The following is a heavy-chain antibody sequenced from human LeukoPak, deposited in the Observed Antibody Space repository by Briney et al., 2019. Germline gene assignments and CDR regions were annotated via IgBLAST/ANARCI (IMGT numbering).Heavy chain of an antibody. CDR2: ISSSSSTI. J-gene: IGHJ4*02. CDR1: GFTFSSYR. CDR3: ARSSRELGGYAPWELMPPFDY. Sequence: PGGSLRLSCAAPGFTFSSYRMNWVRQAPGKGPEWVSYISSSSSTIYYADSVKGRFTISRDNAKNSLYLQMNSLRAEDTAVCYCARSSRELGGYAPWELMPPFDYWGQGTLVTVSS. D-gene: IGHD1-7*01. V-gene: IGHV3-48*01.